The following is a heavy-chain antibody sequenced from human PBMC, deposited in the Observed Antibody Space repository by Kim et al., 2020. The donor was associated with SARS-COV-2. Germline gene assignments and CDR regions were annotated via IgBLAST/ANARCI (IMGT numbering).Heavy chain of an antibody. D-gene: IGHD1-1*01. CDR3: ARRGGIVNNYNY. Sequence: DYNPSLQSRVTISVDTSKNQFSLNLRSVTATDTAVYYCARRGGIVNNYNYWGQGTLVTVSS. J-gene: IGHJ4*02. V-gene: IGHV4-39*01.